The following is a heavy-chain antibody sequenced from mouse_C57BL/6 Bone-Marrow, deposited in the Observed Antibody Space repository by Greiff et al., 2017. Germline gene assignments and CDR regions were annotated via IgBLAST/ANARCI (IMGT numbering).Heavy chain of an antibody. Sequence: EVKLQQSGPELVKPGASVKISCKASGYTFTDYYMNWVKQSHGKSLEWIGDINPNNGGTSYNQKFKGKATLTVDKSSSTAYMELRSLTSEDSAVYYCARGFITKPAWFAYWGQGTTLTVSS. J-gene: IGHJ2*01. CDR1: GYTFTDYY. V-gene: IGHV1-26*01. CDR3: ARGFITKPAWFAY. CDR2: INPNNGGT. D-gene: IGHD1-1*01.